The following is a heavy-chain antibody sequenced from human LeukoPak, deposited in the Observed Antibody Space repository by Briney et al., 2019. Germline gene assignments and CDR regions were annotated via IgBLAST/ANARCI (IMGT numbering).Heavy chain of an antibody. Sequence: SETLSLTCTVSGVSISSGVYYWSWIRQHPGKGLEWVGYIYYSGSTYSNPSLKSRLTMSVDISKNQFSLKLSSVTAADTAVYYCARGVKGLRGAFDIWGQGTMVTVSS. CDR1: GVSISSGVYY. J-gene: IGHJ3*02. D-gene: IGHD3-10*01. V-gene: IGHV4-31*03. CDR2: IYYSGST. CDR3: ARGVKGLRGAFDI.